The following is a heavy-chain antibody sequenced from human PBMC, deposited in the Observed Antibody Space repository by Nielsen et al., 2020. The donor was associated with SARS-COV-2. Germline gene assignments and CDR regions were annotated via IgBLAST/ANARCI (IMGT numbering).Heavy chain of an antibody. D-gene: IGHD3-22*01. CDR2: IYHSGST. CDR3: ARDALVMPSTMRF. J-gene: IGHJ4*02. CDR1: GGSISSSNW. Sequence: SETLSLTCAVSGGSISSSNWWSWVRQPPGKGLEWIGEIYHSGSTNYNPSLKSRVTISVDKSKNQFSLKLSSVTAADTAVYYCARDALVMPSTMRFWGQGTLVTVSS. V-gene: IGHV4-4*02.